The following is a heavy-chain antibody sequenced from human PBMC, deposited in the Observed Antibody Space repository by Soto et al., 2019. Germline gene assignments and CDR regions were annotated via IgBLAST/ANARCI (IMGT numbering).Heavy chain of an antibody. CDR1: GFTFSSYG. CDR3: AKDLFGYYGSGRTYYYYGMDV. Sequence: QVQLVESGGGVVQPGRSLRLSCAASGFTFSSYGMHWVRQAPGKGLEWVAVISYDGSNKYYADSVKGRFTISRDNSKNTLYLQMNSLRAEDTAVYYCAKDLFGYYGSGRTYYYYGMDVWGQGTTVTVSS. CDR2: ISYDGSNK. V-gene: IGHV3-30*18. D-gene: IGHD3-10*01. J-gene: IGHJ6*02.